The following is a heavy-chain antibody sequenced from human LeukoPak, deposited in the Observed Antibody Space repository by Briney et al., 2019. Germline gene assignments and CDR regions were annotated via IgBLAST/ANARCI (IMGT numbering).Heavy chain of an antibody. CDR2: ISSSGSTI. CDR3: ARDSIGAIGPGY. V-gene: IGHV3-48*03. J-gene: IGHJ4*02. Sequence: GGSLRLSCAASGFTFSSYEMNWVRQAPGKGLEWVSYISSSGSTIYYADSVQGRFTISRDNAKNSLYLQMNSLRVEDAAVYYCARDSIGAIGPGYWGQGTLVTVSS. CDR1: GFTFSSYE. D-gene: IGHD1-26*01.